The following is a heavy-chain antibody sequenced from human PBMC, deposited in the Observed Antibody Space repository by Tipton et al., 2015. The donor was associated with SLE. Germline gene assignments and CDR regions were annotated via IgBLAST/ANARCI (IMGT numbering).Heavy chain of an antibody. CDR1: GGSISSHY. V-gene: IGHV4-59*11. J-gene: IGHJ3*02. CDR3: ARDGLGSSWVGAFDI. CDR2: IYYSGST. Sequence: TLSLTCTVSGGSISSHYWSWIRQPPGKGLEWIGYIYYSGSTNYNPSLKSRVTISVDTSKNQFSLKLSSVTAADTAVYYCARDGLGSSWVGAFDIWGQGTMATVSA. D-gene: IGHD6-13*01.